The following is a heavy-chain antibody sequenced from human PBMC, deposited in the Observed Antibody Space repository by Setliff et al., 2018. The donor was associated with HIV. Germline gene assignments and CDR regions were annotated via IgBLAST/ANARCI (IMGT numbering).Heavy chain of an antibody. CDR1: GDSISSGSNY. V-gene: IGHV4-61*02. CDR2: IYTSGP. Sequence: SETLSLTCTVSGDSISSGSNYWSWIRQPAGKGLEWIGRIYTSGPRYNPSLENRVTISVDTSKSQFFLMLSSVTAADTAVYYCARASSDIPGVDSNYFDDWGQGTLGTVSS. D-gene: IGHD2-2*01. CDR3: ARASSDIPGVDSNYFDD. J-gene: IGHJ4*02.